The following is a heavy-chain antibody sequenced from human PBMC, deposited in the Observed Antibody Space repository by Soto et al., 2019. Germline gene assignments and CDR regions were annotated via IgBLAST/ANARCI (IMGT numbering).Heavy chain of an antibody. J-gene: IGHJ4*02. D-gene: IGHD3-3*01. CDR1: GFTFSSYS. CDR2: ISSGSSPI. V-gene: IGHV3-48*02. CDR3: ASLTIFGVVPHFDS. Sequence: GGSLRLSCVASGFTFSSYSMNWVRQAPGKGLVWVSCISSGSSPIYYADSVKGRFTISRDNARNSLYLQMNSLRHEDTAVYYCASLTIFGVVPHFDSWGQGTPVTSPQ.